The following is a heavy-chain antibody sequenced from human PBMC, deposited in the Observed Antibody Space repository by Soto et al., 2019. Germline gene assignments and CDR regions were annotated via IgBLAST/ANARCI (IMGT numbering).Heavy chain of an antibody. J-gene: IGHJ4*02. CDR1: GFTFSSYS. CDR2: ISSSSYI. CDR3: ARDFYDFWSEVPY. Sequence: PGGSLRLSCAASGFTFSSYSMNWVRQAPGKGLEWVSSISSSSYIYYADSVKGRFTISRDNAKNSLYLQMNSLRAEDTAVYYCARDFYDFWSEVPYWGQGTLVTVSS. D-gene: IGHD3-3*01. V-gene: IGHV3-21*01.